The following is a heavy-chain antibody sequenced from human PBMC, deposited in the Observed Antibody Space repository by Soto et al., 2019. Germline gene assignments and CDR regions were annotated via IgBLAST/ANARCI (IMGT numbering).Heavy chain of an antibody. Sequence: SETLSLTCTVSGGSIGSYYGSWIRQPPGKGLEWIGYIYYSGSTNYNPSLKSRVTISVDTSKNQFSLRLYSVTATDTAIYFCAATRGDCDFWGGCNWFDPWGQGTLVTVSS. CDR3: AATRGDCDFWGGCNWFDP. CDR1: GGSIGSYY. J-gene: IGHJ5*02. V-gene: IGHV4-59*08. CDR2: IYYSGST. D-gene: IGHD3-3*01.